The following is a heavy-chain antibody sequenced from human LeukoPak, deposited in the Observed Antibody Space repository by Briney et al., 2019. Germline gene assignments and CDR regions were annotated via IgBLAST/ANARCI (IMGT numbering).Heavy chain of an antibody. CDR2: ISYEGSNK. V-gene: IGHV3-30*14. CDR1: GFTFSSFG. D-gene: IGHD3-10*01. Sequence: GGSLRLSCAASGFTFSSFGMHWVRQAPGKGLEWVAFISYEGSNKYYGDSVKGRFTISRDDSKNTVYLLMNTLRGEDAAVYYCARGYYYYGSGNYYPFFDFWGRGTLVTVSS. J-gene: IGHJ4*02. CDR3: ARGYYYYGSGNYYPFFDF.